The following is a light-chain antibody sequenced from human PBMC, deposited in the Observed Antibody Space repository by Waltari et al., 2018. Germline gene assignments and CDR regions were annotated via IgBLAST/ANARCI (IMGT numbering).Light chain of an antibody. Sequence: EIELTQSPGTLSVSPGERATLSCRTSQSVTTTFLAWYQQQPGQAPMRLIYGASSRAAAIPDRFSGSGAETEFTLTSSRLDPEDSGVYYCQQFATSPLTFGGGTKLEIK. CDR1: QSVTTTF. V-gene: IGKV3-20*01. CDR3: QQFATSPLT. CDR2: GAS. J-gene: IGKJ4*02.